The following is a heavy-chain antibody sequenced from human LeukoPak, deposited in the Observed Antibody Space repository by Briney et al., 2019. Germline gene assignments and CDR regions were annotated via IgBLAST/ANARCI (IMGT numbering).Heavy chain of an antibody. CDR1: GFSFRTNY. CDR2: IYDSDST. J-gene: IGHJ4*02. CDR3: ARSRAFDL. V-gene: IGHV3-53*01. Sequence: PGGSLRLSCVASGFSFRTNYMNWVRQAPGKRPEWVAIIYDSDSTYYTDSVKGRFTISRDSSKNTVYLQMNSLRIEDTALYYCARSRAFDLWGQGTLVTVSS.